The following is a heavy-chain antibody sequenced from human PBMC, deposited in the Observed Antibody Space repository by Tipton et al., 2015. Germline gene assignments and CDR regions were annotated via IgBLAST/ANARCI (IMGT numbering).Heavy chain of an antibody. CDR1: SDSFSKYY. J-gene: IGHJ4*02. CDR2: IQYSGST. CDR3: ARARGRHGGLFDS. Sequence: TLSLTCSVSSDSFSKYYWSWIRQPPGKELEWIGYIQYSGSTNYNPSLKSRVTISVDTSKTQFSLKMSSVTASDTAVYYCARARGRHGGLFDSWGQGILVTVSS. V-gene: IGHV4-59*07. D-gene: IGHD4-23*01.